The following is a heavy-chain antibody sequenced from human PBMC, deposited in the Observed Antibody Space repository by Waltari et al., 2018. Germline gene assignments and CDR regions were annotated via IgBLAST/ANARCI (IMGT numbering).Heavy chain of an antibody. CDR3: AKAYSSGWFFPDY. D-gene: IGHD6-19*01. Sequence: QVQLVESEGGVVQPGRSLRLSCAASGFRFSNNAMHWVRQAPGKGLEWVAVISRDGNFKYYADSVRGRFDISRDNSNNTVYLQMNSVTADDTAVYYCAKAYSSGWFFPDYWGQGTLVTVSS. V-gene: IGHV3-30*18. CDR2: ISRDGNFK. CDR1: GFRFSNNA. J-gene: IGHJ4*02.